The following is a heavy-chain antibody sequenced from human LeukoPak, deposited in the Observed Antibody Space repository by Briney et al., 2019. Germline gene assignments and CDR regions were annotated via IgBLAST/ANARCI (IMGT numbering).Heavy chain of an antibody. CDR3: ARDNALRHYYDSSGYSHFDY. J-gene: IGHJ4*02. V-gene: IGHV1-69*05. D-gene: IGHD3-22*01. CDR2: IIPIFGTA. CDR1: GGTFSSYA. Sequence: SVKVSCKASGGTFSSYAISWVRQAPGQGLEWMGGIIPIFGTANYAQKFQGRVTMTRDTSTNTVYMELSSLRSEDTAVYCCARDNALRHYYDSSGYSHFDYWGQGTLVTVSS.